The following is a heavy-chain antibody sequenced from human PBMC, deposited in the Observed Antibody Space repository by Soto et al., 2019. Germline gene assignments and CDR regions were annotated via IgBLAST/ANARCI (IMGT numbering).Heavy chain of an antibody. CDR1: GFSFSSYG. CDR3: AKLESDWNDHFDY. J-gene: IGHJ4*02. V-gene: IGHV3-30*18. D-gene: IGHD1-1*01. Sequence: QVQLVESGGGVVQPGRSLRLSCAASGFSFSSYGMHWVRQAPGKGLEWVAMISYDGTDQYYADSVKGRFTISRDNSKNAVYLQMNSLRAEDTAAYYCAKLESDWNDHFDYWNQGTLVTVSS. CDR2: ISYDGTDQ.